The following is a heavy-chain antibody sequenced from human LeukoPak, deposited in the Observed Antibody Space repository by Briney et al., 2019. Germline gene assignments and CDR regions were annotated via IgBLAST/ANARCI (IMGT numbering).Heavy chain of an antibody. CDR3: ARDAHVTLRVFDI. CDR1: GFTFSSYS. V-gene: IGHV3-21*04. J-gene: IGHJ3*02. D-gene: IGHD2-21*02. CDR2: ISSSSSYI. Sequence: GGSLRLSCAASGFTFSSYSMNWVRQAPGKGLEWVSSISSSSSYIYYADSVKGRFTISRDNAKNSLYLQMNSLRAEDTAVYYCARDAHVTLRVFDIWGQGTMVTVSS.